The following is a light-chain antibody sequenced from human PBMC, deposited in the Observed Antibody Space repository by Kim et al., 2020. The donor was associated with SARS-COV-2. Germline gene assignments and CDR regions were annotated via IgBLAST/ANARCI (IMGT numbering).Light chain of an antibody. CDR3: QRYGSSPRT. V-gene: IGKV3-20*01. CDR1: QSVSSSY. CDR2: GAS. J-gene: IGKJ2*01. Sequence: EIVLTQSPGTLSLSPGERATLSCRASQSVSSSYLAWYQQKPGQAPRLLIYGASSRATGIPDRFSGSGSETDFTLTISRLEPEDFAVYYCQRYGSSPRTFGQGTKLEI.